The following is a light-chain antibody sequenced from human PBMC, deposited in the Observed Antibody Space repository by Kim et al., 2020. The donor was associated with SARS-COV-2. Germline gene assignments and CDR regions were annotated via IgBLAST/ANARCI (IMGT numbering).Light chain of an antibody. CDR2: EVS. V-gene: IGLV2-23*02. CDR3: CSYAGSSTYVV. CDR1: SSDVGSYNL. J-gene: IGLJ2*01. Sequence: SITLSCTGTSSDVGSYNLVSWYQRHPGKAPKLMIYEVSKRPSGVSNRFSGSKSGNTASLTISGLQAEDEADYYCCSYAGSSTYVVFGGGTQLTVL.